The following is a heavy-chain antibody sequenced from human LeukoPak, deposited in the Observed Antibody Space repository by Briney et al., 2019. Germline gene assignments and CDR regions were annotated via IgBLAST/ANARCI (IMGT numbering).Heavy chain of an antibody. J-gene: IGHJ6*02. CDR2: ISGSGGST. Sequence: PGGSLRLSCAASGSTFSSYAMSWVRHAPGKGMEWVSAISGSGGSTYYADSVKGRFTISRDNSKNKLYLQMNSLRAEYTAVYYCARDWYYGMDVWGQGTTVTVSS. V-gene: IGHV3-23*01. CDR1: GSTFSSYA. CDR3: ARDWYYGMDV.